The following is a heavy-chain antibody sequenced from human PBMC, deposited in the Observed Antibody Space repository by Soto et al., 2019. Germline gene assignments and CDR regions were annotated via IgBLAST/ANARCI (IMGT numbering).Heavy chain of an antibody. CDR3: AHDRSGWYGLDY. CDR2: IYWDDDK. CDR1: GFSLSTRGVG. D-gene: IGHD6-19*01. J-gene: IGHJ4*02. Sequence: QITLKESGPTLVKPTQTLTLTCTFSGFSLSTRGVGVGWIRRPPGKALEWLALIYWDDDKLYNPSLKSRLTITKDTSRNQVVLTLSNVDTVDTGTYYCAHDRSGWYGLDYWGQGILVTVSS. V-gene: IGHV2-5*02.